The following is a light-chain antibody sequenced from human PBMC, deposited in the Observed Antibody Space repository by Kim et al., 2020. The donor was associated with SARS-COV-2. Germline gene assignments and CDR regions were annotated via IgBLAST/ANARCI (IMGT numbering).Light chain of an antibody. J-gene: IGLJ1*01. CDR3: SSYTDSGTYV. CDR1: PSDIGTSKY. V-gene: IGLV2-14*03. CDR2: AVT. Sequence: QSALTQPASASGSPGQSIAISCTGTPSDIGTSKYVSWYQQHPCKAPKLMIYAVTKRPPGVSDRFSGSKSDNTASLTISGLQAEDEADYYCSSYTDSGTYVFGTGTKVTVL.